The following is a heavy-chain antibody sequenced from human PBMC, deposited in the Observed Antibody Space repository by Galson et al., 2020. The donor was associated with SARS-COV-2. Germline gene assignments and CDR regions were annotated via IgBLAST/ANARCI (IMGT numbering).Heavy chain of an antibody. CDR2: IYPGDSDT. Sequence: GESLKISCKGSGYSFTNYWIVWLRQMPGKGLEWMGIIYPGDSDTRYSPSFQGQVTISADKSTNTAYLQWTSLKASDTAMYYCARQGLRVGFVDSWGLGSLVTVSS. CDR1: GYSFTNYW. V-gene: IGHV5-51*01. CDR3: ARQGLRVGFVDS. J-gene: IGHJ4*02. D-gene: IGHD1-26*01.